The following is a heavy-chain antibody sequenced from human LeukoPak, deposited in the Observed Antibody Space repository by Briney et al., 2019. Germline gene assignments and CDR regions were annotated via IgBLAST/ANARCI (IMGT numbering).Heavy chain of an antibody. CDR2: ISYDGSNK. CDR1: GFTFSSYA. Sequence: GGSLRLSCAASGFTFSSYAMHWVRQVPGKGLEWVAVISYDGSNKYYADSVKGRFTTSRDNSKNTLYLQMNSLRAEDTAVYYCARGNYYGDAFDIWGQGTMVTVSS. J-gene: IGHJ3*02. D-gene: IGHD3-3*01. V-gene: IGHV3-30-3*01. CDR3: ARGNYYGDAFDI.